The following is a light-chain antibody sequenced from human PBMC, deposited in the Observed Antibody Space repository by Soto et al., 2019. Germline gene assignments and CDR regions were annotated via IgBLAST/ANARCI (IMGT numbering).Light chain of an antibody. CDR3: RSYTSSSTHV. V-gene: IGLV2-14*03. Sequence: QSALTQPASVSGSPGQSITISCTGTSSDVGGYNFVTWYQQHPGKVPKLMIFDVNSRPSGVSDRFSGSKSGNTDSLTISGRQAEEEGDYYCRSYTSSSTHVFGSGTKLTVL. CDR1: SSDVGGYNF. J-gene: IGLJ1*01. CDR2: DVN.